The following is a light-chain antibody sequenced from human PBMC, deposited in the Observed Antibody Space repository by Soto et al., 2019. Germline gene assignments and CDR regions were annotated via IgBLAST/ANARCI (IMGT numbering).Light chain of an antibody. V-gene: IGKV4-1*01. J-gene: IGKJ4*01. CDR3: QQYHSTCPST. Sequence: DIVMTQSPDSLAVSLGERATINCKSSQSVLYSSNNKNYLAWYQQKPGQPPKLLIYWASTRESGVPDRFGGSGSATDFTVTISSLQSEDVAVYYCQQYHSTCPSTFGGGTKVEIK. CDR2: WAS. CDR1: QSVLYSSNNKNY.